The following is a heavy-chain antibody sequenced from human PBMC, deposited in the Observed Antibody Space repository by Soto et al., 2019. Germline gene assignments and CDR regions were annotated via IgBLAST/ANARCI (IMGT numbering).Heavy chain of an antibody. CDR1: GFTFSSYG. CDR3: ARDELPDYVWGSYRDGVGTFDY. Sequence: GGSLRLSCAASGFTFSSYGMHWVRQAPGKGLEWVAVIWYDGSNKYYADSVKGRFTISRDNSKNTLYLQMNSLRAEDTAVYYCARDELPDYVWGSYRDGVGTFDYWGQGTLVTVSS. J-gene: IGHJ4*02. V-gene: IGHV3-33*01. D-gene: IGHD3-16*02. CDR2: IWYDGSNK.